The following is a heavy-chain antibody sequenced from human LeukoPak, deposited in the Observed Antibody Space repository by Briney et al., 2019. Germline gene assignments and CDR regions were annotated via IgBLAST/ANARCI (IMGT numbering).Heavy chain of an antibody. D-gene: IGHD7-27*01. Sequence: PSETLSLTCTVSGGSISSYYWSWIRQPPGKGLEWIGYIYYSGSTNYNPSLKSRVTISVDTSKNQFSLKLSSVTAADTAVYYCARAMTRTGVSDYWGQGTLVTVSS. CDR2: IYYSGST. CDR3: ARAMTRTGVSDY. V-gene: IGHV4-59*01. J-gene: IGHJ4*02. CDR1: GGSISSYY.